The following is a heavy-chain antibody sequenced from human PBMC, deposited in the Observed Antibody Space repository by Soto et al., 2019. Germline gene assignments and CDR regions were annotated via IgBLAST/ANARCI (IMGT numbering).Heavy chain of an antibody. J-gene: IGHJ4*02. Sequence: SEIQALSNTASGTFISSYYCSWLRQPPGKRLERIGYISYSGSTNYNPSLKSRVTISVDTSKNQFSLKLSSVTAADTAVYYCARRYGYSFDYWGQGTLVTVSS. V-gene: IGHV4-59*08. D-gene: IGHD1-1*01. CDR1: GTFISSYY. CDR3: ARRYGYSFDY. CDR2: ISYSGST.